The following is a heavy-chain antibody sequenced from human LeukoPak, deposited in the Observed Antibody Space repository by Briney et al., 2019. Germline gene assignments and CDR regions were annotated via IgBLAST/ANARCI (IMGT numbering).Heavy chain of an antibody. J-gene: IGHJ4*02. CDR2: IHNSRGT. CDR3: ARVGGILHS. Sequence: SETLSLPCTVSGDPVTKDVYYWNWMRQPPGKGLEWIGNIHNSRGTNYNPYLKSRVNISVEPSKNQYTLKMSSVTLAHTAMYYCARVGGILHSWGQGAQVTVSS. D-gene: IGHD4-23*01. V-gene: IGHV4-61*08. CDR1: GDPVTKDVYY.